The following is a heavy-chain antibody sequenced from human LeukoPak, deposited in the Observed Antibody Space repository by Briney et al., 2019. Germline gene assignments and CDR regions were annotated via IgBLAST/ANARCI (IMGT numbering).Heavy chain of an antibody. V-gene: IGHV4-59*01. Sequence: SETLSLTCTVSGGSISNYYWSWLRQPPGKGLEWSGYIYFSGTTNINPSLKSRVTISVDMSKNQFSLKLSSVTAADTAVYYCAREDPQTTVPEGLDVWGQGTTVTVSS. CDR2: IYFSGTT. J-gene: IGHJ6*02. CDR1: GGSISNYY. D-gene: IGHD4-17*01. CDR3: AREDPQTTVPEGLDV.